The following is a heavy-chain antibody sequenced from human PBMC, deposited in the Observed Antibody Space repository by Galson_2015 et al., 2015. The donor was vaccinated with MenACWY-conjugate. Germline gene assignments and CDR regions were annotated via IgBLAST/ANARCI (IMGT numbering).Heavy chain of an antibody. D-gene: IGHD2-21*02. V-gene: IGHV3-33*01. CDR1: GLNFRSDN. CDR3: ARGVTWPTAYFDH. CDR2: IWYDGSDK. J-gene: IGHJ4*02. Sequence: SLRLSCATSGLNFRSDNMYWVRQAPGKGPEWVAVIWYDGSDKYYADSVKGRFTISRDNSKDTLYLQMNNLRAEDTAVYFCARGVTWPTAYFDHWGLGTLVTVSS.